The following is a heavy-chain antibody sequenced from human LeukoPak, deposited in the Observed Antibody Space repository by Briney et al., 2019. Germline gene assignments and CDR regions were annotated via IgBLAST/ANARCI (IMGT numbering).Heavy chain of an antibody. J-gene: IGHJ2*01. CDR1: GYTFSSYA. Sequence: GASVKVSCTASGYTFSSYAISWVRQAPGQGLEWMGWISLYNGNTNSAQKFQDRVTMTTDTSTSAAYMELRSLRSDDTAVYYCARDNMWYFDLWGRGTLVTVSS. D-gene: IGHD2/OR15-2a*01. CDR2: ISLYNGNT. CDR3: ARDNMWYFDL. V-gene: IGHV1-18*01.